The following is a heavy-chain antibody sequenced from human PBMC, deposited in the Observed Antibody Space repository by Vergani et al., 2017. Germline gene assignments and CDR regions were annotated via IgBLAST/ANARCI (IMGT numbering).Heavy chain of an antibody. CDR1: VLTFGYYA. Sequence: EVQLVESGGDLVQPGRSLRLSCTASVLTFGYYAMDWFRQAPGQGLEWVGGIRSKAYGQATIYAASVKGRFTISRDDSKSIAYLQMNNLQTDDTAMYYCVRDQVTMLRGSDALDIWGQGTMVTVSS. CDR2: IRSKAYGQAT. D-gene: IGHD3-10*01. J-gene: IGHJ3*02. V-gene: IGHV3-49*03. CDR3: VRDQVTMLRGSDALDI.